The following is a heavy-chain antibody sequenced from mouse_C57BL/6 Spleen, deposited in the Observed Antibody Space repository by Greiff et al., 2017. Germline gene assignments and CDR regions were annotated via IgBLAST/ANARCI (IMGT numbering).Heavy chain of an antibody. V-gene: IGHV1-18*01. J-gene: IGHJ3*01. D-gene: IGHD2-5*01. CDR2: INPNNGGT. CDR1: GYTFTDYN. Sequence: VQLQQSGPELVKPGASVKIPCKASGYTFTDYNMDWVKQSNGKSLEWIGDINPNNGGTIYNQKFKGKATLTVDKSSSTAYMELRSLTSEDTAVYYCARGSYSNPFAYWGQGTLVTDSA. CDR3: ARGSYSNPFAY.